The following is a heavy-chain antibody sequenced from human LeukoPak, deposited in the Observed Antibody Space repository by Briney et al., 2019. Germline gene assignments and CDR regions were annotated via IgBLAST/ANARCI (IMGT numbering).Heavy chain of an antibody. Sequence: PSETLSLTCTVSGGSISSSSYYWGWIRQPPGKGLEWIGSIYYSGSTYYNPSLKCRVTISVDTSKNQFSLKLSSVTAADTAVYYCARHARFSDFWSGYSHLDYWGQGTLVTVSS. CDR3: ARHARFSDFWSGYSHLDY. D-gene: IGHD3-3*01. V-gene: IGHV4-39*01. CDR1: GGSISSSSYY. CDR2: IYYSGST. J-gene: IGHJ4*02.